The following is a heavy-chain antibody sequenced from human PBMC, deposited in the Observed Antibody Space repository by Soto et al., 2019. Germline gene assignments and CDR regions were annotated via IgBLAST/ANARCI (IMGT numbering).Heavy chain of an antibody. Sequence: PSETLSLTCTVSGGSISTTSYYWGWIRQPPGKGLEWIGNIYYSGSTYSTPSLTSRVTISVNTSKNQFSLRLSSVTATDTAVYFCARLVTTVTTFDFWGQGTLVTVSS. D-gene: IGHD4-4*01. J-gene: IGHJ5*01. CDR3: ARLVTTVTTFDF. CDR2: IYYSGST. CDR1: GGSISTTSYY. V-gene: IGHV4-39*01.